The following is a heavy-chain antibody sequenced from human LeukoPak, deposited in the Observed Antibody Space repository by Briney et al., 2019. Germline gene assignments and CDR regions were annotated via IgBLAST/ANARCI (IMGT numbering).Heavy chain of an antibody. CDR1: GYSISSSYY. J-gene: IGHJ6*03. CDR3: ARVASYSSGWYRYYYYYYMDV. V-gene: IGHV4-38-2*02. D-gene: IGHD6-19*01. Sequence: SETLSLTCIVSGYSISSSYYWGWIRQPPGKGLEWIGSIYYSGSTYHNPSLKSRVTISVDTSMNQFSLKLSSVTAADTAVYYCARVASYSSGWYRYYYYYYMDVWGKGTTVTVSS. CDR2: IYYSGST.